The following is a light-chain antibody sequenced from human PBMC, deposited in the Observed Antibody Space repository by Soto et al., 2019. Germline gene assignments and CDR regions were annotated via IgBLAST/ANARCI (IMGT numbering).Light chain of an antibody. CDR1: SSDAGNYNY. J-gene: IGLJ1*01. CDR3: TSPTPGSLYV. V-gene: IGLV2-14*01. Sequence: QSALTQPASVSGSPGQSITISCTGTSSDAGNYNYVSWYQQYPGRVPKLLIYMVSNRPSGVSNRLSGSKSGNTASLTISGLQAEDEADYFCTSPTPGSLYVFGTGTKVTVL. CDR2: MVS.